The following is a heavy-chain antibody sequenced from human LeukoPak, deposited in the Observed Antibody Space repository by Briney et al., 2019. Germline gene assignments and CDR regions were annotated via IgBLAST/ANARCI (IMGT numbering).Heavy chain of an antibody. D-gene: IGHD3-22*01. CDR1: GFTFSNYA. J-gene: IGHJ4*02. Sequence: GGSLRLSCAASGFTFSNYAMNWVRQAPGKGLEWISAIIGSGGSTYYADSVKGRFTIPRDNSKSTLYLQMNSLRAEDTAVYYCAKAAYDSSGSWYYFDYWGQGTLVTVSS. CDR2: IIGSGGST. CDR3: AKAAYDSSGSWYYFDY. V-gene: IGHV3-23*01.